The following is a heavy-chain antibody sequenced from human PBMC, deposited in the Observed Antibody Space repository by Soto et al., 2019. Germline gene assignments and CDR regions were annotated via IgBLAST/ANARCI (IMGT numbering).Heavy chain of an antibody. D-gene: IGHD1-7*01. CDR1: GYTFTSYA. V-gene: IGHV1-3*01. J-gene: IGHJ4*02. Sequence: ASVKVSCKASGYTFTSYAMHWVRPAPGQRLEWMGWINSGNGNTKYSQKFQGRVTITRDTSASTAYMELSSLRSEDTAVYYCARDWAGTSYFNYWGQGTLVTVSX. CDR3: ARDWAGTSYFNY. CDR2: INSGNGNT.